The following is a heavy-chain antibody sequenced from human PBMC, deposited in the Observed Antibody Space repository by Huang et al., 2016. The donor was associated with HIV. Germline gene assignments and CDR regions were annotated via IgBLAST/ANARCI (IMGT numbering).Heavy chain of an antibody. CDR2: SIPTLGTT. V-gene: IGHV1-69*01. Sequence: QVQLVQSGAEVKKPGSSVKVSCKASGGPFRNFAIGWVRQAPGQGLEWRGGSIPTLGTTNYAQKFQGRVTSIADESTSTAYMELSSLRSEDTAVYYCATVDYYDTSGPQRGYFDNWGQGTLVTVSS. CDR3: ATVDYYDTSGPQRGYFDN. CDR1: GGPFRNFA. D-gene: IGHD3-22*01. J-gene: IGHJ4*02.